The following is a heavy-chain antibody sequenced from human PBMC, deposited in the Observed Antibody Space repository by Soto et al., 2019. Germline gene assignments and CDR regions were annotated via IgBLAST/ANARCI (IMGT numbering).Heavy chain of an antibody. Sequence: QVQLVESGGGVVQPGRSLRLSCAASGFTFSTYGMHWVRQAPGKGLEWVAVISYDGSNKYYADSVKGRFTISRDNSKNTLYLQMNSLRAKDTAVYYCAKDDCISTSCYYFDYWGQGTLVTVSS. CDR1: GFTFSTYG. V-gene: IGHV3-30*18. CDR3: AKDDCISTSCYYFDY. D-gene: IGHD2-2*01. CDR2: ISYDGSNK. J-gene: IGHJ4*02.